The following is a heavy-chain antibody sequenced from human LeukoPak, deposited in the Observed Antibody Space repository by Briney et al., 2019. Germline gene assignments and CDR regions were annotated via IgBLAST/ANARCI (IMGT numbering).Heavy chain of an antibody. J-gene: IGHJ6*03. D-gene: IGHD3-3*01. Sequence: SETLSLTCTVSGGSISSYYWSWIRQPPGKGLEWIGEINHSGSTNYNPSLKSRVTISVDTSKNQFSLKLSSVTAADTAVYYCARRYDFWSGYYTNYYYYMDVWGKGTTVTVSS. CDR2: INHSGST. CDR3: ARRYDFWSGYYTNYYYYMDV. V-gene: IGHV4-34*01. CDR1: GGSISSYY.